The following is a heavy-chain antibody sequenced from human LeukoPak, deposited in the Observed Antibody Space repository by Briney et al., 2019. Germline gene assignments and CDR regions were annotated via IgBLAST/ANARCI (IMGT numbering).Heavy chain of an antibody. CDR3: AELGITMIGGV. D-gene: IGHD3-10*02. Sequence: GGSLRLSCTASGFTFSSYSMNWVRQAPGKGLEWVSSISTSSSYIYYADSVKGRFTISRDNARNSLYLQMNSLRAEDTAVYYCAELGITMIGGVWGKGTTVTISS. CDR1: GFTFSSYS. J-gene: IGHJ6*04. CDR2: ISTSSSYI. V-gene: IGHV3-21*06.